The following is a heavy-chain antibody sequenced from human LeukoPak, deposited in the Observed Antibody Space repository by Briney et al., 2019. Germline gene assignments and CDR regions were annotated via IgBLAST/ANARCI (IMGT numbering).Heavy chain of an antibody. CDR1: GGSISSGGYS. V-gene: IGHV4-30-2*01. Sequence: SQTLSLTCAVSGGSISSGGYSWTWIRQPPGKGLEWIGYIYQSESTYYNPTLKSRVTISGDRSKNQFSLELNSVTAADTAVYYCARVTIGHYYDSSGYIDYWGQGTLVTVSS. J-gene: IGHJ4*02. CDR3: ARVTIGHYYDSSGYIDY. CDR2: IYQSEST. D-gene: IGHD3-22*01.